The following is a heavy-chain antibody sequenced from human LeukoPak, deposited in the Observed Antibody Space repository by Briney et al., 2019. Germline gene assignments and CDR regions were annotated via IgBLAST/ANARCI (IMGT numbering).Heavy chain of an antibody. CDR1: GGSFSGYY. CDR3: ARGGVVPAARFDY. D-gene: IGHD2-2*01. Sequence: PSETLSLTCAVYGGSFSGYYWSWIRQPPGKGLEWIGEISHSGSTNYNPSLKSRVTISVDTSKNQFSLRLSSVTAADTAVYSCARGGVVPAARFDYWGQGTLVIVSS. V-gene: IGHV4-34*01. J-gene: IGHJ4*02. CDR2: ISHSGST.